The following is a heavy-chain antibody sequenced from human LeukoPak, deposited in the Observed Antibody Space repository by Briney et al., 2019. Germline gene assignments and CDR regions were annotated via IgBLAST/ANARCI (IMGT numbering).Heavy chain of an antibody. Sequence: GGSLRLSCAASGFTFSSYSMNWVRQAPGKGLEWVSAISGSGGSTYHADSVKGRFTISRDNSKNTLYLQMNSLRAEDTAVYYCAKEGGGVIDTFDYWGQGTLVTVSS. V-gene: IGHV3-23*01. J-gene: IGHJ4*02. CDR2: ISGSGGST. D-gene: IGHD3-16*02. CDR3: AKEGGGVIDTFDY. CDR1: GFTFSSYS.